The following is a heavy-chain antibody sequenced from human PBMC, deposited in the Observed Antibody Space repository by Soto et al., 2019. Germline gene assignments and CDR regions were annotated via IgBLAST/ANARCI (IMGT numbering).Heavy chain of an antibody. Sequence: ASVKVSCKVSGYTLTELSIHWVRQAPGKGLEWMGNFDPANDETIFAQKFQGRVTMTEDTSTDTAYMELSSLRSEDTAVYYCATMPLIIVVAGRLDYWGQGTLVTVS. CDR1: GYTLTELS. CDR3: ATMPLIIVVAGRLDY. D-gene: IGHD6-19*01. CDR2: FDPANDET. V-gene: IGHV1-24*01. J-gene: IGHJ4*02.